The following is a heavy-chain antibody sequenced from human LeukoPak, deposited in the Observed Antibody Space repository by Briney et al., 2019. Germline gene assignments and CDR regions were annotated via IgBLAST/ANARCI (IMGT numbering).Heavy chain of an antibody. CDR2: ISSSGDST. V-gene: IGHV3-23*01. D-gene: IGHD3-22*01. J-gene: IGHJ4*02. Sequence: PGGSLRLSCAASGFTLRSYAMTCVRQAPGKGLEWVSSISSSGDSTFYADSVKGRFTISRDTSKNTLILQMNSLRAEDTAIYYCAKGHSSETSAPDYWGQGTLVTVSS. CDR3: AKGHSSETSAPDY. CDR1: GFTLRSYA.